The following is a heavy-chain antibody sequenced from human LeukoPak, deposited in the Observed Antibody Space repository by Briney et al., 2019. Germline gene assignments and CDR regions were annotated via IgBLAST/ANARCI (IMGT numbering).Heavy chain of an antibody. CDR1: GGSISSYY. Sequence: PSETLSLTCTVSGGSISSYYWSWIRQPPGKGLEWIGYIYYSGSTNYNPSLKSRVTMSVDTSKNQFSLKLSSVTAADTAVYYCARAEESIAAAGAIDYWGQGTLVTVSS. CDR3: ARAEESIAAAGAIDY. D-gene: IGHD6-13*01. J-gene: IGHJ4*02. CDR2: IYYSGST. V-gene: IGHV4-59*01.